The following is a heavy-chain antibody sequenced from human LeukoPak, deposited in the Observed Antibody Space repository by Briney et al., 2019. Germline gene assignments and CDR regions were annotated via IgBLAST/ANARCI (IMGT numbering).Heavy chain of an antibody. J-gene: IGHJ4*02. V-gene: IGHV4-38-2*02. CDR3: VRVNTPVATFDY. CDR2: ISHSGST. Sequence: SETLSLTCTVSGYSISSTYYGGWIRQPPGKGLEWSATISHSGSTYYHPSLRSRVTISIDTSKNKFSLKLSSVTAADTAVYYCVRVNTPVATFDYWGQGTLVTVSS. D-gene: IGHD5-18*01. CDR1: GYSISSTYY.